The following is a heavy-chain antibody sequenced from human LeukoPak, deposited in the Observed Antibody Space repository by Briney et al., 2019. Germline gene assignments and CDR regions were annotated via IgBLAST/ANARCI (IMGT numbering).Heavy chain of an antibody. CDR2: IYTGGST. CDR3: ARDLGAAAGFDY. CDR1: GFTVSSNY. J-gene: IGHJ4*02. D-gene: IGHD6-13*01. V-gene: IGHV3-66*01. Sequence: GGSLRLSCAASGFTVSSNYMSWVRQAPGKGLEWVSLIYTGGSTHYADSVKGRFTISRDNSKNTLELQMNSLRAEDTAVYYSARDLGAAAGFDYWGQGTLVTVSS.